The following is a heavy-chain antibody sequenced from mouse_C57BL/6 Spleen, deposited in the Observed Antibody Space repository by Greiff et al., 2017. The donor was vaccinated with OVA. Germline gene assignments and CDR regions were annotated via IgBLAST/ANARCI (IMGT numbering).Heavy chain of an antibody. Sequence: EVKLQESVAELVRPGASVKLSCTASGFNIKNTYMHWVKQRPEQGLEWIGRIDPANGNTKYAPKFQGKATITADTSSNTAYLQLSSLTSEDTAIYYCARSDYGSLYAMDYWGQGTSVTVSS. CDR3: ARSDYGSLYAMDY. J-gene: IGHJ4*01. CDR2: IDPANGNT. D-gene: IGHD1-1*01. V-gene: IGHV14-3*01. CDR1: GFNIKNTY.